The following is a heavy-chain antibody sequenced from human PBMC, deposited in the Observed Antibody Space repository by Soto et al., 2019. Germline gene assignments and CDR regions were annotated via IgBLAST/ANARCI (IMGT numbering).Heavy chain of an antibody. D-gene: IGHD1-26*01. CDR1: GFTFSSYA. Sequence: EVQLLESGGGLVQPGGSLRLSCAASGFTFSSYAMTWVRQAPGKGLEWVSVISGSGDSTYYADSVKGRFTISRDNSKNPLYLQMNSLRAEDTAVYYCAKRGSGSQFDYWGQGTLVTVSS. J-gene: IGHJ4*02. V-gene: IGHV3-23*01. CDR2: ISGSGDST. CDR3: AKRGSGSQFDY.